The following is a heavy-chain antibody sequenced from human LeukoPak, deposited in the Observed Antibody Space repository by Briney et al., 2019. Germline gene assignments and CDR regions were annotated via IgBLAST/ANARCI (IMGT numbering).Heavy chain of an antibody. J-gene: IGHJ3*02. CDR1: GFVFSTYG. CDR3: ARDDDYDDHNTFDM. CDR2: IWSHGNTK. D-gene: IGHD4-17*01. Sequence: GGSLRLSCAASGFVFSTYGMHWVRQAPGKGLEWVAVIWSHGNTKKYADSVTGRFTISRDNSKNTLYLEMNTLRAEDTAVYYCARDDDYDDHNTFDMWGHGTMVTVSS. V-gene: IGHV3-33*01.